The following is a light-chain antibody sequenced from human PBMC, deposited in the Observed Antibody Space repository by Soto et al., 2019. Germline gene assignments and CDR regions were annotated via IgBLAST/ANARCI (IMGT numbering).Light chain of an antibody. Sequence: IVFTQSPGTLCFSPGESASLSCRASQSVSSSYLAWYQQKPGQAPRLLIYGASSRATGIPDRFSGSGSGTDFTLTISRLEPEDFAVYYCQQYGSSPGLTFGGGTKVDI. J-gene: IGKJ4*01. CDR2: GAS. V-gene: IGKV3-20*01. CDR3: QQYGSSPGLT. CDR1: QSVSSSY.